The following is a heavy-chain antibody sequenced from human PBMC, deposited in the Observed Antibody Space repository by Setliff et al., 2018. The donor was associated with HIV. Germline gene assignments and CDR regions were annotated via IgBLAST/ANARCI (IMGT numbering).Heavy chain of an antibody. CDR2: ISAYNGNT. V-gene: IGHV1-18*01. Sequence: ASVKVSCKASGYSFRNYDLNWVRQAPGQGLEWMGWISAYNGNTNYAQKLQDTVTFTADESTSTAYMEMSSLRSEDTAVYYCVRGGQYYRSTYYYYYMDVWGKGTTVTAP. CDR1: GYSFRNYD. D-gene: IGHD3-16*02. CDR3: VRGGQYYRSTYYYYYMDV. J-gene: IGHJ6*03.